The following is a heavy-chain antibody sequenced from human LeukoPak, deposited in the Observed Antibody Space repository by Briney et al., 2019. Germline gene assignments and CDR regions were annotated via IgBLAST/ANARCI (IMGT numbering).Heavy chain of an antibody. V-gene: IGHV3-30*03. Sequence: GGSLRLSCTVSGFVFRRYGMQWVRQAPGKELEWVAVISKDGSDKYYIDSVKGRFTMSRDNSKSTLFLQMDSLTNEDTAVYYCVSFYETYWGRGTLVTVSS. CDR3: VSFYETY. CDR2: ISKDGSDK. J-gene: IGHJ4*02. CDR1: GFVFRRYG. D-gene: IGHD2-2*01.